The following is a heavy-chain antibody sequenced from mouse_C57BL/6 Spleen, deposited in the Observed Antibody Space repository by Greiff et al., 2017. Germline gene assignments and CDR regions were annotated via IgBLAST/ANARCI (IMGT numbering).Heavy chain of an antibody. V-gene: IGHV1-59*01. D-gene: IGHD3-1*01. J-gene: IGHJ3*01. CDR2: IDPSDSYT. Sequence: QVQLQQPGAELVRPGTSVKLSCKASGYTFTSYWMHWVKQRPGQGLEWIGVIDPSDSYTNYNQKFKGKATLTVDTSSSTAYMQRSSLTSEDSAVYYCAKRVGGFAYWGQGTLVTVSA. CDR3: AKRVGGFAY. CDR1: GYTFTSYW.